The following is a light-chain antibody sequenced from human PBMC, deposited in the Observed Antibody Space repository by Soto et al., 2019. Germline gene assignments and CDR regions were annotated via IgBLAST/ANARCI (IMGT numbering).Light chain of an antibody. V-gene: IGLV2-14*01. CDR3: SSYSSSSTLV. CDR2: DVS. Sequence: QSALTLPASVSGSPGQSITISCTGTSIGVGGYNYVSWYQQHPGKAPKLMIYDVSNRPSGVSNRFSGSKSGNTASLTISGLQAEDEADYYCSSYSSSSTLVFGGGTKLTVL. CDR1: SIGVGGYNY. J-gene: IGLJ2*01.